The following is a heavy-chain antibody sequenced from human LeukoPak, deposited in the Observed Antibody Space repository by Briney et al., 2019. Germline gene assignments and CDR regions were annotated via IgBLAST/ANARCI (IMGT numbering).Heavy chain of an antibody. V-gene: IGHV4-4*07. D-gene: IGHD3-22*01. CDR3: ARVPSYYYDSSGYRLDI. CDR2: IYTSGST. Sequence: PSETLSLTCTVSGGSVSSYYWSWIRQPAGKGLEWIGRIYTSGSTNYNPSLKSRVTMSVDTSKNQFSLKLSSVTAADTAVYYCARVPSYYYDSSGYRLDIWGQGTMVTVSS. J-gene: IGHJ3*02. CDR1: GGSVSSYY.